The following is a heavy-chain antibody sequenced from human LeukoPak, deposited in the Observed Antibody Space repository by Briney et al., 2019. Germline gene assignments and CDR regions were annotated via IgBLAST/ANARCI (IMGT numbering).Heavy chain of an antibody. D-gene: IGHD5-12*01. CDR2: INSNSGGT. V-gene: IGHV1-2*02. J-gene: IGHJ4*02. Sequence: VASVKVSCKASGYTFTGYYMHWVRQAPGQGLEWMGWINSNSGGTNYAQKFQGRVTMTRDTSISTAYMELSRLRSDDTAVYYCARENYSGYDSPFDFWGQGTLVTVSS. CDR3: ARENYSGYDSPFDF. CDR1: GYTFTGYY.